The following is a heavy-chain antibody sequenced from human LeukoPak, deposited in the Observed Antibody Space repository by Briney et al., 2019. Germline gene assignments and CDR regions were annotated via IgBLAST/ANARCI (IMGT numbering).Heavy chain of an antibody. D-gene: IGHD3-10*01. Sequence: GGSLRLSCAASGFTFSSYGMHWVRQAPGQGLEWVSYISSSGSTIYYADSVKGRFTISRDNAKNSLYLQMNSLRAEDTAVYYCARGYGSGSYYSPPFDYWGQGTLVTVSS. V-gene: IGHV3-48*04. J-gene: IGHJ4*02. CDR3: ARGYGSGSYYSPPFDY. CDR1: GFTFSSYG. CDR2: ISSSGSTI.